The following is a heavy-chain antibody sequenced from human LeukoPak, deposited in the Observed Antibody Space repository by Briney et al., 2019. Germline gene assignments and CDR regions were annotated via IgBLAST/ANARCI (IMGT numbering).Heavy chain of an antibody. CDR2: NCRSGST. CDR1: GYSISNGYY. D-gene: IGHD6-19*01. V-gene: IGHV4-38-2*02. Sequence: SETLSLTCTVSGYSISNGYYWYWIRPPPGRRLEWIGNNCRSGSTSYNPSLKSRVTISVDTSKNQFSLKVNSVTAADTAVYYCARRHSTGWFYYWGQGTLVTVSS. J-gene: IGHJ4*02. CDR3: ARRHSTGWFYY.